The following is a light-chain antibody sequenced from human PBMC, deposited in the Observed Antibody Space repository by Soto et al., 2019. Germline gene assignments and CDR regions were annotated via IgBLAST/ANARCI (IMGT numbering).Light chain of an antibody. V-gene: IGLV2-14*03. Sequence: QSVLTQPASVSGSPGQSITISCTGTSSDVGGYNYVSWYQHHPGKAPKLMIYDVANRPSGVSNRFSGSKSGNTASLTISGLQAEDEADYYCNSYTSSTTYVFGTGTNVP. CDR3: NSYTSSTTYV. CDR1: SSDVGGYNY. J-gene: IGLJ1*01. CDR2: DVA.